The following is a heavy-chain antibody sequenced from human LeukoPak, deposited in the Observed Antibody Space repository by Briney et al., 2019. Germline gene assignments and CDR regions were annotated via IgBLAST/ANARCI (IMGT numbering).Heavy chain of an antibody. CDR3: ATGPMVRGVSGDY. V-gene: IGHV1-24*01. D-gene: IGHD3-10*01. J-gene: IGHJ4*02. CDR1: GYTLTELS. CDR2: FDPGDGET. Sequence: ASVKVSCKVSGYTLTELSMHWVRQAPGNGLEWMGGFDPGDGETIYAQKFQGRVTMTEDTSTDTAYMELSSLRSEDTAVYYCATGPMVRGVSGDYWGQGTLVTVSS.